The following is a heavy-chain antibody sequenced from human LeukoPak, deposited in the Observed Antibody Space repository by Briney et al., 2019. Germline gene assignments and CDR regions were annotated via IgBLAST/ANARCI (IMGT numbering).Heavy chain of an antibody. Sequence: PSETLSLTCTVSGGSISSYYWSWIRQPPGKGLEWIGYIYYSGSTNYNPSPKSRVTISVDTSKNQFSLKLSSVTAADTAVYYCARHTIGYSSGWYNEKEYWYFDLWGRGTLVTVSS. V-gene: IGHV4-59*08. D-gene: IGHD6-19*01. CDR2: IYYSGST. CDR1: GGSISSYY. CDR3: ARHTIGYSSGWYNEKEYWYFDL. J-gene: IGHJ2*01.